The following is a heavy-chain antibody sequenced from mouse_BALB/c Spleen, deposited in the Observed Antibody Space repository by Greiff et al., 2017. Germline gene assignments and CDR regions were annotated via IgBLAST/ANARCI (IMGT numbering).Heavy chain of an antibody. V-gene: IGHV14-3*02. CDR3: ARNVLGDGYYVYFDV. CDR1: GFNIKDTY. J-gene: IGHJ1*01. Sequence: EVQLQQSGAELVKPGASVKLSCTASGFNIKDTYMHWVKQRPEQGLEWIGRIDPANGNTKYDPKFQGKATITADTSSNTAYLQLSSLTSEDTAVYYCARNVLGDGYYVYFDVWGAGTTVTVSS. CDR2: IDPANGNT. D-gene: IGHD2-3*01.